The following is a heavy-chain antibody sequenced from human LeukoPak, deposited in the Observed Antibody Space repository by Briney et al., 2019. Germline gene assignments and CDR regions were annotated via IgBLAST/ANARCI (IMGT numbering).Heavy chain of an antibody. J-gene: IGHJ4*02. Sequence: PGGSLRLSCAASGFTFNSYAMHWVRQAPGKGLEWVAVISYDGSNEYYADSVKGRFTISRDNSKNTLYLQMNSLRAEDTAVYYCARSAALRVYYDSSGYYDYWGQGTLVTVSS. V-gene: IGHV3-30-3*01. CDR3: ARSAALRVYYDSSGYYDY. CDR2: ISYDGSNE. CDR1: GFTFNSYA. D-gene: IGHD3-22*01.